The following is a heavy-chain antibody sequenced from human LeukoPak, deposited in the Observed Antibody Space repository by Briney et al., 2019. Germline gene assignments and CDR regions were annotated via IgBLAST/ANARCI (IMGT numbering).Heavy chain of an antibody. J-gene: IGHJ4*02. CDR1: GFTFSSYW. D-gene: IGHD2-15*01. CDR2: TKQDGSEK. Sequence: PGGSLRLSCAASGFTFSSYWMSWVRQAPGKGLEWVANTKQDGSEKYYVDSVKGRFTISRDNAKDSLYLQMNSLGAEDTAVYYCARRSCSGGICYQYFDYWGQGTLVTVSS. V-gene: IGHV3-7*01. CDR3: ARRSCSGGICYQYFDY.